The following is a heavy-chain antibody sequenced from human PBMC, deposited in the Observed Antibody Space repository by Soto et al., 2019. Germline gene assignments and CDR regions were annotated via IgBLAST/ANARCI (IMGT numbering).Heavy chain of an antibody. V-gene: IGHV3-23*01. CDR1: GFTFSSCA. Sequence: GGSLRLSCAASGFTFSSCAMSCVRQAPGRGLEWVSAISGSGGSTYYADSVKGRFTISRDNSKNTLYLQMNSLRAEDTAVYYCAKEPRSEAAFDIWGQGTMVTVSS. J-gene: IGHJ3*02. CDR2: ISGSGGST. CDR3: AKEPRSEAAFDI.